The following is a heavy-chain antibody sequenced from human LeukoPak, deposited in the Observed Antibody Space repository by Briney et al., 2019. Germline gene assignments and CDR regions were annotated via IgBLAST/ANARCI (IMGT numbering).Heavy chain of an antibody. D-gene: IGHD2-2*01. CDR2: TYDSGSS. CDR1: GGSMRNYY. J-gene: IGHJ4*02. V-gene: IGHV4-59*01. Sequence: KPSETLSLTCAVSGGSMRNYYWSWIRQPPRKGLEWIGYTYDSGSSSYNPSLRSRVSISIDTFKNQFSLNLSSVTAADTAVYYCARGWASSWYYFDFWGQGTLVTVSS. CDR3: ARGWASSWYYFDF.